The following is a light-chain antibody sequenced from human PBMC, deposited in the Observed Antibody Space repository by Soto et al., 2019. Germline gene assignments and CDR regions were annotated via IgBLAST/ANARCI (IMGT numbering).Light chain of an antibody. Sequence: EIVMTQSPATLSVSPGERATLSCRASQTVIRNLAWYQQKPGQTPRLLIFGASTRATGIPARFSGSGSGTEFTLTISSLQPEDFATYYCQQSYSLPPTWTFGQGTKVEIK. CDR3: QQSYSLPPTWT. CDR1: QTVIRN. J-gene: IGKJ1*01. CDR2: GAS. V-gene: IGKV3-15*01.